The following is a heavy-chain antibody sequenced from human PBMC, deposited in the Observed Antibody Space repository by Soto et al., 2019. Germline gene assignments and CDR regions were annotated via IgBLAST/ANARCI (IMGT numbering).Heavy chain of an antibody. J-gene: IGHJ4*02. CDR1: GFTFSSYA. CDR3: ARVECSGGSCYFDY. CDR2: ISYDGSNK. Sequence: QVQLVESGGGVVQPGRSLRLSCAASGFTFSSYAMHWVRQAPGKGLEWVAVISYDGSNKYYADPVKGRFTISRDNSKNTLYLQMNSLRAEDTAVYYCARVECSGGSCYFDYWGQGTLVTVSS. V-gene: IGHV3-30-3*01. D-gene: IGHD2-15*01.